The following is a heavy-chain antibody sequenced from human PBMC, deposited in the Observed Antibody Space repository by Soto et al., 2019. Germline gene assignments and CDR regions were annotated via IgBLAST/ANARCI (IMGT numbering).Heavy chain of an antibody. CDR3: XXXXXXXXXXXXX. CDR2: IYYSGNT. J-gene: IGHJ3*01. Sequence: QVQLQESGPGLVKPSQTLSLTCTVSGGSISSGDYYWSWIRQPPGKGLEWIGYIYYSGNTYYNPSLKSRVTISVXTSXXXXSXXXXXXXXXXXXXXXXXXXXXXXXXXXXXWGQGTMVTVSS. V-gene: IGHV4-30-4*01. CDR1: GGSISSGDYY.